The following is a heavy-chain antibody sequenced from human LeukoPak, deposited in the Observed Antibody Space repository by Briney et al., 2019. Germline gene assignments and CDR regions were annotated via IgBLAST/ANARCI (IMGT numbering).Heavy chain of an antibody. CDR3: AKEYGFGGKRHVCFQH. CDR1: GFTFSSYW. J-gene: IGHJ1*01. D-gene: IGHD4-23*01. V-gene: IGHV3-7*01. CDR2: IKQDGSEK. Sequence: GGSLRLSCAASGFTFSSYWMSWVRQAPGKGLEWVANIKQDGSEKYYVDSVKGRFTISRDNAKNSLYLQMNSLRAEDTAVYYCAKEYGFGGKRHVCFQHWGQGTLVIVSS.